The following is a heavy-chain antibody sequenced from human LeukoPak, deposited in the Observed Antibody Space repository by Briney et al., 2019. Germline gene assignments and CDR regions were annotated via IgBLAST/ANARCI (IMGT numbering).Heavy chain of an antibody. CDR3: ATKQWLAPPPDS. CDR2: INTDGTVT. CDR1: GFIFSKHW. D-gene: IGHD6-19*01. V-gene: IGHV3-74*01. J-gene: IGHJ4*02. Sequence: GGSLRLSCAASGFIFSKHWMLWVRQAPGKGLESVSRINTDGTVTTYADSVKGRFTVSRDNADNTMFLQMNSVRDEDTAVYYCATKQWLAPPPDSWGQGTPVTVSS.